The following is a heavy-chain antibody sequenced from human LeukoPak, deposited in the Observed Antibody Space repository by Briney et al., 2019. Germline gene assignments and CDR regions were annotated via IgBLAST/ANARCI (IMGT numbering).Heavy chain of an antibody. J-gene: IGHJ4*02. CDR3: ARYGRIAAAGIDY. CDR2: ISAYNGNT. V-gene: IGHV1-18*01. Sequence: ASVKVSCKASGYTFTSNGISWVRQAPGQGREWMGWISAYNGNTNYAQKLQGRVTMTTDTSTGTAYMELRSLRPDDTAVYYCARYGRIAAAGIDYWGQGTLVTVSS. CDR1: GYTFTSNG. D-gene: IGHD6-13*01.